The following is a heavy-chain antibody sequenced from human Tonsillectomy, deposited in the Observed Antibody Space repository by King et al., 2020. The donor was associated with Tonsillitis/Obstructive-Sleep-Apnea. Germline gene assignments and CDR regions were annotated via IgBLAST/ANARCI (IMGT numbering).Heavy chain of an antibody. Sequence: VQLVESGGGLVKPGGSLRLSCAASAFTFSDYYMSWIRQAPGKGLEWVSYISSSSGSTIYYADSVKGRFTISRDNAKNSLYLQMNSLRAEDTAVYYCAGGWGYYESLDYWGQGTLVTVSS. D-gene: IGHD3-22*01. CDR2: ISSSSGSTI. CDR3: AGGWGYYESLDY. J-gene: IGHJ4*02. CDR1: AFTFSDYY. V-gene: IGHV3-11*01.